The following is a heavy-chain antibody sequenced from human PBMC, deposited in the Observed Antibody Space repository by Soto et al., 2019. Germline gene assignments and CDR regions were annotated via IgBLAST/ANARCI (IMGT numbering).Heavy chain of an antibody. CDR2: VYNGNT. V-gene: IGHV4-59*08. CDR3: ARGRRYSSSWYSDY. Sequence: SETLSLTCTISGGSISGYYWTLIRQSPGKGLEYIGYVYNGNTNYNPSLNSRVTISVDTSKNQFSLKLSSVTAADTAVYYCARGRRYSSSWYSDYWGQGTLVTVSS. D-gene: IGHD6-13*01. CDR1: GGSISGYY. J-gene: IGHJ4*02.